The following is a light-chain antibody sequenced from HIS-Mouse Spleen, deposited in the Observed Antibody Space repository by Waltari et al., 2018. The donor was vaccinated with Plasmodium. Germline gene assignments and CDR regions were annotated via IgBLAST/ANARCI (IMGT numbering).Light chain of an antibody. CDR3: CSYAGSRV. J-gene: IGLJ2*01. CDR1: SIDVGSYNL. V-gene: IGLV2-23*02. Sequence: QSALPQPASVSGSPGQSITLSCTGTSIDVGSYNLVSWYHQHPGKAPKLMIYEVSKRPSGVSNRFSGSKSGNTASLTISGLQAEDEADYYCCSYAGSRVFGGGTKLTVL. CDR2: EVS.